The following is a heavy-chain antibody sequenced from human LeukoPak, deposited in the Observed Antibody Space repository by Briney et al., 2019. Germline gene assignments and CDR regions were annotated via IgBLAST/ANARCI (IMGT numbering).Heavy chain of an antibody. V-gene: IGHV3-7*01. J-gene: IGHJ4*02. CDR1: GFTFSNYW. CDR2: IKQGGSEK. Sequence: PGGSLRLSCAASGFTFSNYWLTWVRQAPGQGLEWVANIKQGGSEKHYVDSVEGRFTISRDNAKNSLYLQMNSLRAEDTAVYYCARDRQIAYWGQGTLVTVSS. CDR3: ARDRQIAY.